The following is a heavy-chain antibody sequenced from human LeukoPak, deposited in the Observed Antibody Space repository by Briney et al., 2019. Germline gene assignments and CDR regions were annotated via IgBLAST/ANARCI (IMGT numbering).Heavy chain of an antibody. CDR1: GLSVSTTN. Sequence: PGGPLRLSCAASGLSVSTTNMSWVRHAPGKGLEWVSDIYSGGGTNYADSMKGRFRISRDNSKNTLYLQMNSLRAEDTAVYYCVGEDKYWGQGTLVTVSS. CDR3: VGEDKY. D-gene: IGHD2-15*01. J-gene: IGHJ4*02. CDR2: IYSGGGT. V-gene: IGHV3-53*01.